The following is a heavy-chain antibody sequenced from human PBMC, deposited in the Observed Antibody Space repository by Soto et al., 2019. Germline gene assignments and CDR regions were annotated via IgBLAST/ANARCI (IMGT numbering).Heavy chain of an antibody. CDR1: GFTFDDYA. Sequence: LILSCAASGFTFDDYAIHWVRQVPGKGLEWVSSITWSSSAIGYADSVRGRFTISRDNAKNSLYLQMNSLRTEDTALYYCAKDKFESGMDVWGQGTTVTVSS. CDR3: AKDKFESGMDV. D-gene: IGHD3-9*01. CDR2: ITWSSSAI. V-gene: IGHV3-9*01. J-gene: IGHJ6*02.